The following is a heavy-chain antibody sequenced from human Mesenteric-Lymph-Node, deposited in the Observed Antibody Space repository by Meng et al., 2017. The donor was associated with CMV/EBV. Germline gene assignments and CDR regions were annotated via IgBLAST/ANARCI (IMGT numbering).Heavy chain of an antibody. D-gene: IGHD3-10*01. CDR2: INPSGGTT. Sequence: ASVKVSCKASGYTFTGYYIHWVRQVPGLGLEWMGLINPSGGTTNYAQKFQGRVTMTRDTSTSTVYMELSSLTSEDTALYYCVRELSGGYFDYWGQGTPVTVSS. J-gene: IGHJ4*02. V-gene: IGHV1-46*01. CDR3: VRELSGGYFDY. CDR1: GYTFTGYY.